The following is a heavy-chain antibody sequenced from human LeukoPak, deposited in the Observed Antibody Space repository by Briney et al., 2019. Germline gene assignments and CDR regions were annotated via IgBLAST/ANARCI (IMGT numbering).Heavy chain of an antibody. CDR2: ISVDGSSK. V-gene: IGHV3-30*03. Sequence: GRSLRLSCAPSGFVFSSYAMHWVRQAPGKGLEWVALISVDGSSKYYGDSVKGRFTISRDNAKNTLYLQMNSLRTEDTAVYYCACYGIVPPYWGQGTLVTVSS. D-gene: IGHD2-2*01. J-gene: IGHJ4*02. CDR1: GFVFSSYA. CDR3: ACYGIVPPY.